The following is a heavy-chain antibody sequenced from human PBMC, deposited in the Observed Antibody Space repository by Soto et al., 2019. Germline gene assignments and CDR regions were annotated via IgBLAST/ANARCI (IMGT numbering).Heavy chain of an antibody. J-gene: IGHJ6*02. CDR1: GFSFSTYL. Sequence: GGSLRLSCAASGFSFSTYLMSWVRQAPGKGLEWVANIKQGGNEKFYVDSGKGRFTISRDNDKKSLYLQMDSLRVEDTAVYYCVGALTYEVPYYYYGMDVWGQGTTVTVSS. V-gene: IGHV3-7*01. D-gene: IGHD3-16*01. CDR2: IKQGGNEK. CDR3: VGALTYEVPYYYYGMDV.